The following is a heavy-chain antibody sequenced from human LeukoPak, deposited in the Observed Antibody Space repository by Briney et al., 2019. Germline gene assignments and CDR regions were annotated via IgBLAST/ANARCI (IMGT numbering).Heavy chain of an antibody. D-gene: IGHD2-2*01. CDR3: ARAPLVVVPAAHNWFDP. V-gene: IGHV1-69*11. Sequence: ASVKVSCKASGGTFSSYAISWVRQAPGQGLEWMGRIIPILGTANYAQKFQGRVTITTDESTSTAYMELSSLRSEDTAVYYCARAPLVVVPAAHNWFDPWGQGTLVTVSS. J-gene: IGHJ5*02. CDR2: IIPILGTA. CDR1: GGTFSSYA.